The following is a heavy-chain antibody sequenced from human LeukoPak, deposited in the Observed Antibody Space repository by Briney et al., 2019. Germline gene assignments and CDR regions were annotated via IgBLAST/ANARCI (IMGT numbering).Heavy chain of an antibody. V-gene: IGHV3-64*02. D-gene: IGHD6-19*01. J-gene: IGHJ4*02. CDR2: MSYDGGTT. CDR1: GFSLRSYA. Sequence: GGSLRLSCAASGFSLRSYAIHWVRQAPGKGLEYVSAMSYDGGTTYYADSVKGRFTVSRHNSRNMVYLQRRGLRAEDMAVYYCTRGSGPLYFDFWGQGTQVTVSS. CDR3: TRGSGPLYFDF.